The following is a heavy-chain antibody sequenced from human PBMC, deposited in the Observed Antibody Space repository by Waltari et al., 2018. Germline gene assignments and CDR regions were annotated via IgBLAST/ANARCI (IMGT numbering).Heavy chain of an antibody. D-gene: IGHD4-17*01. J-gene: IGHJ6*02. CDR2: INAGNGNT. CDR1: GYTFTSYA. CDR3: ASRTVTTSFLGDYYYYGMDV. Sequence: QVQLVQSGAEVKKPGASVKVSCKASGYTFTSYAMHWVRQAPGQRLEWMGWINAGNGNTKYSQKFQGRVTSTRDTSAGTAYMELSSLRSEDTAVYYCASRTVTTSFLGDYYYYGMDVWGQGTTVTVSS. V-gene: IGHV1-3*01.